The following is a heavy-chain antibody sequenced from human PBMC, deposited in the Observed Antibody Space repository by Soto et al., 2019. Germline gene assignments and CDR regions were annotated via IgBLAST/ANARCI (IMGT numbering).Heavy chain of an antibody. CDR1: GDTFSSYA. Sequence: SSAKVSCKASGDTFSSYAISWVRQAPGQGLEWMGGIIPIIGTANYAQKFQGSVTITADASTSTAYMELSSLRPEDTAAYYCERKLYYYDSSGYALYYFDYWGQGTLVTVSS. CDR2: IIPIIGTA. V-gene: IGHV1-69*13. D-gene: IGHD3-22*01. CDR3: ERKLYYYDSSGYALYYFDY. J-gene: IGHJ4*02.